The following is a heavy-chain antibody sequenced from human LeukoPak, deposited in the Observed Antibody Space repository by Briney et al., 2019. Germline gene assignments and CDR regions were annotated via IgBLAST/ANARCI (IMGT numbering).Heavy chain of an antibody. J-gene: IGHJ6*03. CDR2: IYYSGST. CDR3: ARAPSRYYYYYMDV. CDR1: GGSISSYY. Sequence: SETLSLTCTVSGGSISSYYWSWIRQPPGKGLEWIGYIYYSGSTNYNPYLKSRVTISVDTSKNQFSLKLSSGTAADTAVYYCARAPSRYYYYYMDVWGKGTTVTISS. V-gene: IGHV4-59*01.